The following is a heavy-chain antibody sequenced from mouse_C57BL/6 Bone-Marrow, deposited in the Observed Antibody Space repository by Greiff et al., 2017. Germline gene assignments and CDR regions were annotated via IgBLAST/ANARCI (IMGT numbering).Heavy chain of an antibody. J-gene: IGHJ4*01. CDR2: IDPENGDT. CDR3: TTRAIYYDYDDGRQGYAMDY. CDR1: GFNIKDDY. V-gene: IGHV14-4*01. D-gene: IGHD2-4*01. Sequence: EVQLQQSGAELVRPGASVKLSCTASGFNIKDDYMHWVKQRPEQGLEWIGWIDPENGDTEYASKFQGKATITADTPSNTPYLQLGSLTSEDTAVYYCTTRAIYYDYDDGRQGYAMDYWGQGTSVTVSS.